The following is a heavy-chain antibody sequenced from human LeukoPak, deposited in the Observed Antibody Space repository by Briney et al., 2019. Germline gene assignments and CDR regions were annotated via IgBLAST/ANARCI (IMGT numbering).Heavy chain of an antibody. Sequence: GGSLRLSCTASGFSFSSYAMHWVRQAPGKGLEWVAVISYDGSNKYYADSVMGRFTISRDNSKNTLYLQMNSLRAEDTAVYYCARDYCSSTSCYPALNAFDIWGQGTIVTVSS. V-gene: IGHV3-30*04. J-gene: IGHJ3*02. CDR3: ARDYCSSTSCYPALNAFDI. D-gene: IGHD2-2*01. CDR1: GFSFSSYA. CDR2: ISYDGSNK.